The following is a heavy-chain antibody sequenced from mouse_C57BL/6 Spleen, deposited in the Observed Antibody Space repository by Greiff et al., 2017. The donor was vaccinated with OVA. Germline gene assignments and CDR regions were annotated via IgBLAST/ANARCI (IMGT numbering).Heavy chain of an antibody. CDR3: ARSDYYGSSPFAY. CDR1: GYTFTDYN. V-gene: IGHV1-22*01. Sequence: EVQLQQSGPELVKPGASVKMSCKASGYTFTDYNMHWVKQSHGKSLEWIGYINPNNGGTSYNQKFKGKATLTVNKSSSTAYMELRSLTSEDSAVYYGARSDYYGSSPFAYWGQGTLVTVSA. J-gene: IGHJ3*01. D-gene: IGHD1-1*01. CDR2: INPNNGGT.